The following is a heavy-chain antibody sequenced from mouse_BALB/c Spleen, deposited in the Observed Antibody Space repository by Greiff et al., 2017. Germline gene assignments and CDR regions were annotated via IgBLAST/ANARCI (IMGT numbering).Heavy chain of an antibody. V-gene: IGHV1-80*01. D-gene: IGHD1-2*01. Sequence: VQRVESGAELVRPGSSVKISCKASGYAFSSYWMNWVKQRPGQGLEWIGQIYPGDGDTNYNGKFKGKATLTADKSSSTAYMQLSSLTSEDSAVYFCARGGITTAIYAMDYWGQGTSVTVSS. J-gene: IGHJ4*01. CDR3: ARGGITTAIYAMDY. CDR1: GYAFSSYW. CDR2: IYPGDGDT.